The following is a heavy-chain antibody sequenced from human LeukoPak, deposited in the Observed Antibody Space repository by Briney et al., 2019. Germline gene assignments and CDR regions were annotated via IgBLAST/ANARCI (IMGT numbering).Heavy chain of an antibody. CDR3: ARELNPYSGSYYLGY. V-gene: IGHV4-59*11. D-gene: IGHD1-26*01. CDR2: IYYRGST. J-gene: IGHJ4*02. Sequence: SETLSLTCSVSGGSISSHYWSWIRQPPGKGLEWIGYIYYRGSTNYNPSLKSRVTISVDTSKNQFSLKLSSVTAADTAVYYCARELNPYSGSYYLGYWGQGTLVTVSS. CDR1: GGSISSHY.